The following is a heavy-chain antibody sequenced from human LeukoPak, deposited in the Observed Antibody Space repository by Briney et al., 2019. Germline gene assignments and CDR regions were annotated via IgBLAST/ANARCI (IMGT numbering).Heavy chain of an antibody. CDR3: AREGIVVVVAARDHWFDP. CDR2: IYYSGST. CDR1: GGSISSGGYY. J-gene: IGHJ5*02. Sequence: PSETLSLTCTVSGGSISSGGYYWSWIRQHPGKGLEWIGYIYYSGSTYYNPSLKSRVTISVDTSKNQFSLKLSSVTAADTAVYYCAREGIVVVVAARDHWFDPWGQGTLVTVSS. D-gene: IGHD2-15*01. V-gene: IGHV4-31*03.